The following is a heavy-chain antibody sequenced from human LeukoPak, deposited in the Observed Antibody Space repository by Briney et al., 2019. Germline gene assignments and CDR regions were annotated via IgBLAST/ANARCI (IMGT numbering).Heavy chain of an antibody. CDR3: AKDLSRQQLVLGY. CDR1: GFTFSSYA. CDR2: ISGSGGST. V-gene: IGHV3-23*01. D-gene: IGHD6-13*01. J-gene: IGHJ4*02. Sequence: GGSLRLSCAASGFTFSSYAMSWVRQAPGKGLEWVSDISGSGGSTHYADSVKGRFTISRDNSKNTLYLQMNSLRAEDTAVYYCAKDLSRQQLVLGYWGQGTLVTVSS.